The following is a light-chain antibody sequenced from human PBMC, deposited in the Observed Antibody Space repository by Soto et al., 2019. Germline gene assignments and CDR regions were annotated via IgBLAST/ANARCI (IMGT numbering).Light chain of an antibody. V-gene: IGKV1-39*01. CDR1: QDISNS. J-gene: IGKJ1*01. CDR3: QQSYTTPGT. Sequence: DIQMTQSPSSLSTSVGERVTITCQASQDISNSLNWYQQKPGKAPKLLIFAASSLQSGVPSRFSGSGSGTDFTLTISSLQPEDFATYYCQQSYTTPGTFGQGTKVEMK. CDR2: AAS.